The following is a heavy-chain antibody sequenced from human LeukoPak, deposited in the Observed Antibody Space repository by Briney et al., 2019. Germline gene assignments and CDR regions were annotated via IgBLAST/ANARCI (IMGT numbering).Heavy chain of an antibody. V-gene: IGHV1-24*01. J-gene: IGHJ5*02. D-gene: IGHD1-1*01. CDR3: AGGNGRWFDP. Sequence: GASVKVSCKVSGYTLTELSMHWVRQAPGKGLEWMGGFDPEDGETIYAQKFQGRVTVTEDTSTDTAYMELSSLRSEDTAVYYCAGGNGRWFDPWGQGTLVTVSS. CDR2: FDPEDGET. CDR1: GYTLTELS.